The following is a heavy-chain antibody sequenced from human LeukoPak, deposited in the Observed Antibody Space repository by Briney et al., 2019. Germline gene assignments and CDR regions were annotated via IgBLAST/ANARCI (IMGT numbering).Heavy chain of an antibody. D-gene: IGHD3-3*01. CDR1: GYTFTSYD. Sequence: GASVKVSCKASGYTFTSYDINWVRQATGQGLEWMGWMNPNSGNTGYAQKFQGRVTMTRNTSISTAYMELSSLRSEDTAVYYCARANLYDFWSGYPNWFDPWGQGTLVTVSS. V-gene: IGHV1-8*01. CDR3: ARANLYDFWSGYPNWFDP. CDR2: MNPNSGNT. J-gene: IGHJ5*02.